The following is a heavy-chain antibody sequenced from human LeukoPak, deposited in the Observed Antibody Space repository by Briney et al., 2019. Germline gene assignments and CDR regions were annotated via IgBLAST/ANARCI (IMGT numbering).Heavy chain of an antibody. J-gene: IGHJ4*02. V-gene: IGHV1-2*02. CDR3: ARDFSGSGLGY. D-gene: IGHD2/OR15-2a*01. CDR2: INPNSGGT. Sequence: ASVKVSCKASGYTFTSYDINWVRQAPGQGLEWMGWINPNSGGTNYAQKFQGRVTMTRDTSISTAYMELSRLRSDDTAVYYCARDFSGSGLGYWGQGTLVTVSS. CDR1: GYTFTSYD.